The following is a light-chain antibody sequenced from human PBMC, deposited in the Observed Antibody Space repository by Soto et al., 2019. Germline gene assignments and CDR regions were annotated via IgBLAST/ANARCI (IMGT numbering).Light chain of an antibody. CDR3: SSYAGSSNV. V-gene: IGLV2-8*01. CDR1: SSDVGGYNY. J-gene: IGLJ1*01. Sequence: QSVLTQPPSASGSPGQLVAISCTGTSSDVGGYNYVSWCQQHPGKAPKLMIYEVNKRPSGVPDRFSGSKSGNTASLTVSGLQAEDEADYYCSSYAGSSNVFGTGTKV. CDR2: EVN.